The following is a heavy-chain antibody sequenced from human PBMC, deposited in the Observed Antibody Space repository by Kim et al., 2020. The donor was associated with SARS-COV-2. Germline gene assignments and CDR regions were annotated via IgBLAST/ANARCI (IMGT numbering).Heavy chain of an antibody. CDR1: GFTFSSYW. CDR2: INSDGSST. Sequence: GGSLRLSCAASGFTFSSYWMHWVRQAPGKGLVWVSRINSDGSSTGYADSVKGRFTISRDNAKNTLYLQMNSLRAEDTAVYYCARGRGNEPLPNDYWGQGTLVTVSS. V-gene: IGHV3-74*01. J-gene: IGHJ4*02. CDR3: ARGRGNEPLPNDY.